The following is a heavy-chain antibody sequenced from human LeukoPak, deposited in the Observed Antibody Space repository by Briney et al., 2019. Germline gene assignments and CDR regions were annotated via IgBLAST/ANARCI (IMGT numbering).Heavy chain of an antibody. J-gene: IGHJ6*02. V-gene: IGHV4-59*01. CDR1: GGSISSSY. D-gene: IGHD6-19*01. Sequence: ASQTLSLTCTVSGGSISSSYWSWVRQPPGKGLEWIGYINNSGSTNYNPSLKSRVTISLDTPKSQFSLKLSSVTAADTAVYYCARAPLYSGGSGWSIYYFYAVDVWGQGTTVTVSS. CDR3: ARAPLYSGGSGWSIYYFYAVDV. CDR2: INNSGST.